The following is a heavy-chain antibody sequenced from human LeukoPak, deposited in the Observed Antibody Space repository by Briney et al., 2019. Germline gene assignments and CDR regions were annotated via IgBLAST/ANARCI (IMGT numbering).Heavy chain of an antibody. D-gene: IGHD3-22*01. V-gene: IGHV3-30-3*02. Sequence: PGGSLRLSCAASGFSFSTYAMHWVRQTPGKGLEWVAVISHDGTNKYYADSVKGRFTISRDNSKNTLYLQMNSLRAEDTAVYYCAKPAYYYDSSGYPFDYWGQGTLVTVSS. CDR1: GFSFSTYA. CDR3: AKPAYYYDSSGYPFDY. J-gene: IGHJ4*02. CDR2: ISHDGTNK.